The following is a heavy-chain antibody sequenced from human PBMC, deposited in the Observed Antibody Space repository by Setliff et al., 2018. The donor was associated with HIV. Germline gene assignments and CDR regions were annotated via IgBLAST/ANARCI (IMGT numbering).Heavy chain of an antibody. J-gene: IGHJ3*02. V-gene: IGHV4-34*01. Sequence: SETLSLTCAVYGGSFSGYCWSWIRQPPGKGLEWIGEINHSGGTYYNPSLKSRVTISVDTSKHQFSLRLSSVTAADTAVYYCARLYYYGSGNYNDAFDIWGQGTMVTVSS. CDR2: INHSGGT. CDR3: ARLYYYGSGNYNDAFDI. D-gene: IGHD3-10*01. CDR1: GGSFSGYC.